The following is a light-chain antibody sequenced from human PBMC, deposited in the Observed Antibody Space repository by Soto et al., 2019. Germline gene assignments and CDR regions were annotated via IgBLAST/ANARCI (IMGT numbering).Light chain of an antibody. Sequence: QSALTQSPSASGSPGQSVTISCIGTSSDVGGYNYVSWYQHHPGKAPKLIIYEVTKRPSGVPDRFSGSRSGTTASLTVSGLQAEGEADYYCGSYAGGNTFVFGTGTKVTVL. CDR3: GSYAGGNTFV. V-gene: IGLV2-8*01. J-gene: IGLJ1*01. CDR2: EVT. CDR1: SSDVGGYNY.